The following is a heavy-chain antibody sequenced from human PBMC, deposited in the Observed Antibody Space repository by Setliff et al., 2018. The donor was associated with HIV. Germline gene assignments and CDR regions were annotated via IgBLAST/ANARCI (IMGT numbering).Heavy chain of an antibody. D-gene: IGHD6-13*01. J-gene: IGHJ3*02. CDR1: GITFSGYW. Sequence: GGSLRLSCAASGITFSGYWVHWVRQAPGKGLVWVLRINADGSSITYADSVKGRFTVSRDNAKNTLYLQMSSLRAEDTAVYYCARERTAAWNAFDIWGQGTMVTVS. CDR2: INADGSSI. CDR3: ARERTAAWNAFDI. V-gene: IGHV3-74*01.